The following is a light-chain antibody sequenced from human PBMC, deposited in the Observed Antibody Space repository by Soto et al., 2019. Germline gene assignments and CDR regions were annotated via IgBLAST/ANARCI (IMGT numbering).Light chain of an antibody. CDR3: QNYGSSRT. J-gene: IGKJ1*01. V-gene: IGKV3-20*01. CDR1: QSVSSS. CDR2: GAS. Sequence: EMVLTQTPGTLSLSPGESATLSCRASQSVSSSLAWYQQKPGQAPRLLIYGASSRATGIPDRLSGSGSGPDFTLTSSRLEPQDLSVYLCQNYGSSRTCAQGTKVHIK.